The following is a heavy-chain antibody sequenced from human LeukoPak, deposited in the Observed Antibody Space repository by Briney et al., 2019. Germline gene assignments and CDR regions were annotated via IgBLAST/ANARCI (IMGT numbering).Heavy chain of an antibody. Sequence: ASVTVSCTASGYTFTSYGISWVRQAPGQGLEWMGWISAYNGNTNYAQKLQGRVTMTTDTSTSTAYMELRSLRSDDTAVYYCARDPPLIYAALPSRNWFDPWGQGTLVTVSS. V-gene: IGHV1-18*01. CDR2: ISAYNGNT. CDR1: GYTFTSYG. D-gene: IGHD2/OR15-2a*01. J-gene: IGHJ5*02. CDR3: ARDPPLIYAALPSRNWFDP.